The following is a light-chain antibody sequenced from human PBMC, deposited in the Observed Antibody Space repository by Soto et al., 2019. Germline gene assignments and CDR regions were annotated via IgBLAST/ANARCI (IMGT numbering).Light chain of an antibody. CDR2: DVT. J-gene: IGLJ1*01. CDR3: CSYAGSSNV. Sequence: QSALTQPRSVSGSPGQSVTISCTGTSSDVGGYNYVSWYQQYPGKAPKLIIYDVTKRPSGVPDRFSGSKSGNTASLTISGLQAEDEADYYCCSYAGSSNVFGTGTKLTVL. V-gene: IGLV2-11*01. CDR1: SSDVGGYNY.